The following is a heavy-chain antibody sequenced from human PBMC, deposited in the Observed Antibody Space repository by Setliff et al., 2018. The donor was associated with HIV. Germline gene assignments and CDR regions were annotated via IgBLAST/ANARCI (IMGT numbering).Heavy chain of an antibody. CDR1: GGSISSTTCY. D-gene: IGHD5-18*01. Sequence: PSETLSLTCTVSGGSISSTTCYWGWIRQPPGKGLEWIGSFHYSGSTSYNPSLKSRVAISVDTSKSQFSLKMTSVTAADTAVYYCARGLSVYSYANVYYYHGMDVWGQGTTVTVSS. CDR2: FHYSGST. J-gene: IGHJ6*02. V-gene: IGHV4-39*01. CDR3: ARGLSVYSYANVYYYHGMDV.